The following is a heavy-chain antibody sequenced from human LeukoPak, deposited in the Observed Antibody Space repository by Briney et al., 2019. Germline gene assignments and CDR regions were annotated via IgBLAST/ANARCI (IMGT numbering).Heavy chain of an antibody. D-gene: IGHD3-10*01. CDR2: IYSGGST. CDR3: ARVGYHYGSGYFDY. J-gene: IGHJ4*02. Sequence: GGSLRLSCAASGFTVSSNYMSWVRQAPGKGLEWVSVIYSGGSTYYADSVKGRFTIARDNSKNTLYLQMNSLRAEDTAVYYCARVGYHYGSGYFDYWGQGTLVTVSS. V-gene: IGHV3-53*01. CDR1: GFTVSSNY.